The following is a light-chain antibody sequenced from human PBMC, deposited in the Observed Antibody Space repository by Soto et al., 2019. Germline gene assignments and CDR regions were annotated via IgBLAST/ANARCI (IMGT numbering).Light chain of an antibody. Sequence: QSVLTQPPSVSGAPGQRVTISCTGSSSNIGAGYDVHWYQQLPGTAPKLLIYGNSNRPSGVPDRFSGSKSGTSASLAITGLQAEDEADYYCQSYDSSLSRLFDGGTKLTVL. CDR2: GNS. V-gene: IGLV1-40*01. CDR1: SSNIGAGYD. J-gene: IGLJ2*01. CDR3: QSYDSSLSRL.